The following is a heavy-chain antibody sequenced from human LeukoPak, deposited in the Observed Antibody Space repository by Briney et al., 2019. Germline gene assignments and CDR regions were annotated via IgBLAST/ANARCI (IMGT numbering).Heavy chain of an antibody. Sequence: PGGSLRLSCAAAGFTFSSYWMHWVRQAPGKGLVWVSRINSDGSGTVYADSVRGRFTISRDNAKNTLYLQVNSLRAEDTAVYYCARTEGTVAYDSWGQGTQVTVSS. CDR2: INSDGSGT. D-gene: IGHD4-23*01. CDR1: GFTFSSYW. CDR3: ARTEGTVAYDS. J-gene: IGHJ5*01. V-gene: IGHV3-74*01.